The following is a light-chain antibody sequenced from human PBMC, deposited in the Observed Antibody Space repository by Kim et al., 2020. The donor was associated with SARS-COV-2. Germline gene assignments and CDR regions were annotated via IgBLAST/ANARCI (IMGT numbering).Light chain of an antibody. J-gene: IGLJ2*01. CDR2: QDS. V-gene: IGLV3-1*01. CDR1: KLGDKY. Sequence: SVSHGQTASITCSGDKLGDKYACWYQQKPGQSPVLVIYQDSKRPSGIPERFSGSNSGNTATLTISGTQAMDEADYYCQAWDSSNVVFGGGTKLTVL. CDR3: QAWDSSNVV.